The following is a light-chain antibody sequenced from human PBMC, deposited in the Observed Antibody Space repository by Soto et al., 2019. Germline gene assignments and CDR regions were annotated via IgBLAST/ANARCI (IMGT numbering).Light chain of an antibody. Sequence: DIQMTQSPSSVSASVGDRVTITCRASQAISTWLAWYQQKPGKAPKLLIYAASNLQTGVPSRFSGSGSWTDFTLTISSLQPEDFATYSCQQANSFPRTFGQGTKVEIK. J-gene: IGKJ1*01. CDR3: QQANSFPRT. CDR1: QAISTW. V-gene: IGKV1D-12*01. CDR2: AAS.